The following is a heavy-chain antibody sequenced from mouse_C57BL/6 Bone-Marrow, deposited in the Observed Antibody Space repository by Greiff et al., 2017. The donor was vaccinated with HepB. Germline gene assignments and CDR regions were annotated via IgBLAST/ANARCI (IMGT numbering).Heavy chain of an antibody. CDR2: IDPNSGGT. Sequence: QVQLQQPGAELVKPGASVKLSCKASGYTFTSYWMHWVKQRPGRGLEWIGRIDPNSGGTKYNEKFKSKATLTVDKPSSTAYIQLSSLTSEDSAVYYCALLYYYGSSPPCFDYWGQGTTLTVSS. J-gene: IGHJ2*01. CDR3: ALLYYYGSSPPCFDY. V-gene: IGHV1-72*01. D-gene: IGHD1-1*01. CDR1: GYTFTSYW.